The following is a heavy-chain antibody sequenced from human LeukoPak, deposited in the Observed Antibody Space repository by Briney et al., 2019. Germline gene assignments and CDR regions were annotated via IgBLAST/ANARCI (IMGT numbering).Heavy chain of an antibody. CDR3: AKLSSGSYTFDY. CDR1: GCTFSSYA. J-gene: IGHJ4*02. V-gene: IGHV3-23*01. Sequence: PGGALRLSCAASGCTFSSYAMSWVRQAPGKGLEWVSAISGSGGSTYYADSVKGRFTISRDNSKNTLYLQMNSLRAEDTAVYYCAKLSSGSYTFDYWGQGTLVTVSS. CDR2: ISGSGGST. D-gene: IGHD3-10*01.